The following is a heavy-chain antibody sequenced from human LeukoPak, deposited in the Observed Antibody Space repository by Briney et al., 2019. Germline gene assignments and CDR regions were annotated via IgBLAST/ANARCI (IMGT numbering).Heavy chain of an antibody. CDR1: GFTFSNAW. J-gene: IGHJ1*01. CDR3: TTDNPVVRGEKYFQH. D-gene: IGHD3-10*01. Sequence: GGSLRLSCAASGFTFSNAWMSWVRQAPGKGLEWVGRIKSKTDGGTTDYAAPVKDRFTISRDDSRNTLYLQMNSLKTEDTAVYYCTTDNPVVRGEKYFQHWGQGTLVTVSS. V-gene: IGHV3-15*01. CDR2: IKSKTDGGTT.